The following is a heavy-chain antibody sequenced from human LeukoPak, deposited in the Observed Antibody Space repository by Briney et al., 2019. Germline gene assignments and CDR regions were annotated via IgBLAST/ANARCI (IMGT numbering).Heavy chain of an antibody. Sequence: SETLSLTCTVSGGSISTTSYYWGWIRQPPGKGLECIGNIYYSGSTYYNPSLKSRVTISVDTSKNQFSLKLSSVTAADTAVYYCARAATRQTNTQFLYYYYYYMDVWGKGTTVTVSS. J-gene: IGHJ6*03. CDR1: GGSISTTSYY. V-gene: IGHV4-39*07. D-gene: IGHD2-15*01. CDR2: IYYSGST. CDR3: ARAATRQTNTQFLYYYYYYMDV.